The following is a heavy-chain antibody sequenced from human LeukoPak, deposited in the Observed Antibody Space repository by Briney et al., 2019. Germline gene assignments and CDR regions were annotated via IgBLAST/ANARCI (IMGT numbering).Heavy chain of an antibody. CDR2: IIPIFGTA. J-gene: IGHJ4*02. Sequence: SVKVSCKASGGTFSSYAISWVRQAPGQGLEWMGGIIPIFGTANYAQKFRGRVTITADESTSTAYMELSSLRSEDTAVYYCARERGRWLQLAYDYWGQGTLVTVSS. CDR3: ARERGRWLQLAYDY. CDR1: GGTFSSYA. D-gene: IGHD5-24*01. V-gene: IGHV1-69*13.